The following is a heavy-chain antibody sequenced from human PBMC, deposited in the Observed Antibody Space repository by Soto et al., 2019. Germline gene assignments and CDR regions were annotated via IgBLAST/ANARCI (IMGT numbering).Heavy chain of an antibody. CDR2: ISYNGGKI. D-gene: IGHD3-10*02. CDR3: ARDTSMFQALLFYAYYYYGMDV. J-gene: IGHJ6*02. Sequence: QVQVVESGGGVVQPGRSLRLSCAASGFTFSTYGMHWVRQAPGQGLEWVAFISYNGGKIYYADSVKGRFTISRDSSRNTVFLQMNSRRAEDTAVYYCARDTSMFQALLFYAYYYYGMDVWGLGTTVSVSS. V-gene: IGHV3-30*03. CDR1: GFTFSTYG.